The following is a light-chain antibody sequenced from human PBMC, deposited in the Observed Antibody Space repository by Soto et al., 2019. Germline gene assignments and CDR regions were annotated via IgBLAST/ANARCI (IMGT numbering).Light chain of an antibody. CDR3: SSYTSSSTVV. V-gene: IGLV2-14*01. CDR1: SSDVGGYNY. CDR2: DVS. J-gene: IGLJ2*01. Sequence: QSALTQPASVSGSPGQSITISCTGTSSDVGGYNYVSWYQQHPGQAPKLMIYDVSNRHSGVSNRFSGSKSGNTASLTISGRQAEDEADYYCSSYTSSSTVVFGGGTKVTVL.